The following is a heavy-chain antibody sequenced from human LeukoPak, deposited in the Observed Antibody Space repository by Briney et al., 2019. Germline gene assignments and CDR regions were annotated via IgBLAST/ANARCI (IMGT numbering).Heavy chain of an antibody. J-gene: IGHJ4*02. CDR2: IYTSGST. Sequence: SETLSLTCTVSGGSISSGSYYWSWIRQPAGKGLEWIGRIYTSGSTNYNPSLKSRVTMSVDTSKNQFSLKLSSVTAADTAVYYCARETIVVVPAATREYYFDYWGQGTLVTVSS. CDR3: ARETIVVVPAATREYYFDY. CDR1: GGSISSGSYY. D-gene: IGHD2-2*01. V-gene: IGHV4-61*02.